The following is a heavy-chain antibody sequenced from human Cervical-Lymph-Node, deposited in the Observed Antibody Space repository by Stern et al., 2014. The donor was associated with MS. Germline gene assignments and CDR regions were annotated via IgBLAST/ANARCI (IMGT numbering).Heavy chain of an antibody. CDR1: GFTFSSYG. V-gene: IGHV3-33*01. Sequence: VQLVESGGGVVQPGRSLRLSCAASGFTFSSYGMPWVRQAPGKGLEWVAVIWYARSNKYYADSVKGRFTISRDNSKNTLYLQMNSLRAEDTAVYYCARSSSPSPYYYYGMDVWGQGTTVTVSS. D-gene: IGHD6-13*01. J-gene: IGHJ6*02. CDR3: ARSSSPSPYYYYGMDV. CDR2: IWYARSNK.